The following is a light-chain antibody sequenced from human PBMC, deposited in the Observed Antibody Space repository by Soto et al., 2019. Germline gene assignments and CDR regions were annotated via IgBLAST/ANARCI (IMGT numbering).Light chain of an antibody. Sequence: QSVLTQSASASGSLGTSVKLTCTLSSGHSNYAIAWHQQQPNKGPRYLMSLNSDGSHHKGDGIPERFSGSSSGAARYLTISSLQAEDEADYYCQSWGHDIDVIFGGGTNLTVL. J-gene: IGLJ2*01. CDR3: QSWGHDIDVI. CDR1: SGHSNYA. V-gene: IGLV4-69*02. CDR2: LNSDGSH.